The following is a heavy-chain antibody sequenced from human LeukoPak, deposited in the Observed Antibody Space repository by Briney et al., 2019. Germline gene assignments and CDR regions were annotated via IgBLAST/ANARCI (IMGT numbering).Heavy chain of an antibody. V-gene: IGHV3-30*02. CDR3: AKAREEFWSGYSHFDY. CDR2: IRYDGSNK. J-gene: IGHJ4*02. D-gene: IGHD3-3*01. Sequence: AGGSLRLSCASAGFTFSSYGMHWVRQAPGKGLEWVAFIRYDGSNKYYADSVKGRFTISRDNSKNTLYLQMNSLRAEDTAVYYCAKAREEFWSGYSHFDYWGQGTLVTVSS. CDR1: GFTFSSYG.